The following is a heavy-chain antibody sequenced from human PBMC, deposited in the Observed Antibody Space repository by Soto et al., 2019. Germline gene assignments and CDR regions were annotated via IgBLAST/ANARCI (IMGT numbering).Heavy chain of an antibody. CDR3: ARGLYSSSWYKWFDP. D-gene: IGHD6-13*01. Sequence: SVKVSCKASGGTFSSYAISWVRQAPGQGLEWMGGIIPIFGTANYAQKFQGRVTITADESTSTAYMELSSLRSEDMAVYYCARGLYSSSWYKWFDPWGQGTLVTVSS. J-gene: IGHJ5*02. CDR2: IIPIFGTA. V-gene: IGHV1-69*13. CDR1: GGTFSSYA.